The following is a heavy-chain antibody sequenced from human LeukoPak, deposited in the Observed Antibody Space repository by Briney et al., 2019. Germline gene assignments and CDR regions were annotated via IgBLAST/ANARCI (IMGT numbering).Heavy chain of an antibody. J-gene: IGHJ5*02. CDR2: IKQDGSEK. Sequence: GGSLRLSCAASGFTFDDYAMHWVRQAPGKGLEWVANIKQDGSEKYYVDSVKGRFTISRDNAKNSLYLQMNSLRAEDTAVYYCARGGPTVATIPLLPYNWFDPWGQGTLVTVSS. CDR3: ARGGPTVATIPLLPYNWFDP. D-gene: IGHD5-12*01. CDR1: GFTFDDYA. V-gene: IGHV3-7*01.